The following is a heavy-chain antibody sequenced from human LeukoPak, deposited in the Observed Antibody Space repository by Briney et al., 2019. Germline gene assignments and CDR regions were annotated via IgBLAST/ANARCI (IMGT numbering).Heavy chain of an antibody. D-gene: IGHD4-17*01. CDR2: IYYSGRT. CDR3: ARAVGYGDSNFDY. Sequence: PSETLSLTCTVPGGSISSGDYFWSWLRQSPGEGLEWIGYIYYSGRTYCSPSLESRVTISLDTSKNQFSLKVNTVTAADTAVYYCARAVGYGDSNFDYWGRGTLVTVSS. J-gene: IGHJ4*02. CDR1: GGSISSGDYF. V-gene: IGHV4-30-4*01.